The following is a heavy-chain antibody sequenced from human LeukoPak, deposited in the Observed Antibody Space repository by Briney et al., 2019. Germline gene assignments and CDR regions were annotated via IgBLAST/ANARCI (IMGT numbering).Heavy chain of an antibody. CDR2: IKSKTDGWTT. V-gene: IGHV3-15*01. CDR1: GFTFSNAW. CDR3: TTRIYDYVWGSYRSLSTYFQH. D-gene: IGHD3-16*02. Sequence: GGSLRLSCAASGFTFSNAWMSWVRQAPGKGLEWVGRIKSKTDGWTTDYAAPVKGRFTISRDDSKNTLYLQMNSLKTEDTAVYYCTTRIYDYVWGSYRSLSTYFQHWGQGTLVTVSS. J-gene: IGHJ1*01.